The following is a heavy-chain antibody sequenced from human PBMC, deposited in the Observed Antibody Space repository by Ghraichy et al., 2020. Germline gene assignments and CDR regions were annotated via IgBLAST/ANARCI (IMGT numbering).Heavy chain of an antibody. Sequence: GGSLRLSCTGSGFTFGDYAMSWFRQAPGKGLEWLGLIRRKASGGMTEYAASVKGRFTISRDDSESVAYLQMNSLKTEDTAVYYCSRDFPSVITPVDYWGQGTLVTVSS. D-gene: IGHD4-23*01. J-gene: IGHJ4*02. CDR2: IRRKASGGMT. CDR3: SRDFPSVITPVDY. CDR1: GFTFGDYA. V-gene: IGHV3-49*03.